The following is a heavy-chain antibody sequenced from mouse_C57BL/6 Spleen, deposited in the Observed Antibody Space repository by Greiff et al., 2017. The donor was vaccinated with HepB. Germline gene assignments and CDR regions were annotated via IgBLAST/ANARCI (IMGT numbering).Heavy chain of an antibody. Sequence: QVQLQHSGAELARPGASVKLSCKASGYTFTSYGISWVKQRTGQGLEWIGEIYPRSGNTYYNEKFKGKATLTADKSSSTAYMELRSLTSEDSAVYFCASLYSNYEGDYFDYWGQGTTLTVSS. D-gene: IGHD2-5*01. CDR1: GYTFTSYG. CDR2: IYPRSGNT. CDR3: ASLYSNYEGDYFDY. J-gene: IGHJ2*01. V-gene: IGHV1-81*01.